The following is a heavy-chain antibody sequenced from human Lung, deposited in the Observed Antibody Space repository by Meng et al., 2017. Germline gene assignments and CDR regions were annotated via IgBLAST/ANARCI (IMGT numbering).Heavy chain of an antibody. V-gene: IGHV4-30-4*01. Sequence: QAQLQESGPGLVKPSQPLSITVTVCGGFISCSNYYWSWPRPPPGKGLERSGHIYNSGSTYYNPSLKSRITISVDTSQTQFPLKLSSVTAADTAVDYCARGQKGYFDLWGRGTLVTVSS. CDR3: ARGQKGYFDL. J-gene: IGHJ2*01. CDR2: IYNSGST. CDR1: GGFISCSNYY.